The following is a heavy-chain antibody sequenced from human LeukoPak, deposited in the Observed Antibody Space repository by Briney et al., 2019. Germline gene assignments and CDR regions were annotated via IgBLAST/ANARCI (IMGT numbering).Heavy chain of an antibody. D-gene: IGHD7-27*01. V-gene: IGHV4-59*08. CDR3: ARRVANWGSYYYYGMDV. Sequence: SETLSLTCTVSGGSISSYYWSWIRQPPGKGLEWIGYIYYSGSTNYNPSLKSRVTISVDTSKNQFSLKLSSVTAADTAVYYCARRVANWGSYYYYGMDVWGQGTTVTVSS. CDR1: GGSISSYY. J-gene: IGHJ6*02. CDR2: IYYSGST.